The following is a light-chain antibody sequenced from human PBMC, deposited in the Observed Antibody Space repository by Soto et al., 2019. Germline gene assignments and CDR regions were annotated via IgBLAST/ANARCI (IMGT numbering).Light chain of an antibody. CDR1: SGHSTYI. CDR3: ETWDSNTWL. Sequence: QPVLTQSSSASASLGSSVKLTCTLSSGHSTYIIAWHQQQPGKAPRYLMKVEGSGNYDKGTGVPDRFSGSSSGADRYLTISNLQFEDEAHFETWDSNTWLFGGGTKLTVL. CDR2: VEGSGNY. J-gene: IGLJ3*02. V-gene: IGLV4-60*02.